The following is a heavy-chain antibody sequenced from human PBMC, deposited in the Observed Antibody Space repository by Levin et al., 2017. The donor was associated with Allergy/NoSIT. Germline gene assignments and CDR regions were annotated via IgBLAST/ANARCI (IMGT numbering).Heavy chain of an antibody. D-gene: IGHD2-2*01. J-gene: IGHJ5*02. CDR1: GYTFTSYY. V-gene: IGHV1-46*01. CDR3: ARGGCSSTGCSRWFDP. CDR2: INPSGGST. Sequence: GESLKISCKASGYTFTSYYMHWVRQAPGQGLEWMGIINPSGGSTSYAQKFQGRVTMTRDTSTSTVYMELSSLRSEDTAVYYCARGGCSSTGCSRWFDPWGQGTLVTVSS.